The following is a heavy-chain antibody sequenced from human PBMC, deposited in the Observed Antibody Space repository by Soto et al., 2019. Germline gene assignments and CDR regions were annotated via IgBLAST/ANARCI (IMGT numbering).Heavy chain of an antibody. J-gene: IGHJ2*01. CDR1: GYSFTSDD. V-gene: IGHV1-8*01. CDR3: AKVRRRWFFDL. Sequence: QVQLVQSGAEVKKPGASVKVSCKTSGYSFTSDDINWVRLAAGQGLVWVGWMNPNSGNTGYAQKFQGTITMTRNTSIRTAYMELSSLTSEETAVYYCAKVRRRWFFDLWGRSTLVTVSS. CDR2: MNPNSGNT.